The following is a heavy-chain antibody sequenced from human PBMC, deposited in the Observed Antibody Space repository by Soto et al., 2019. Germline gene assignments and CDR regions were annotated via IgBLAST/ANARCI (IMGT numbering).Heavy chain of an antibody. V-gene: IGHV1-69*12. CDR2: IISIFGTA. CDR1: GGTFSSYA. D-gene: IGHD2-2*01. CDR3: ARHVPAAGYYYGMDV. J-gene: IGHJ6*02. Sequence: QVQLVQSGAEVKKPGSSVKVSCKASGGTFSSYAISWVRQAPGQGLEWMGGIISIFGTANYAQKFQGRVTITADDSTSTAYMELSSLRSEDTAVDYCARHVPAAGYYYGMDVWGQGTTVTVSS.